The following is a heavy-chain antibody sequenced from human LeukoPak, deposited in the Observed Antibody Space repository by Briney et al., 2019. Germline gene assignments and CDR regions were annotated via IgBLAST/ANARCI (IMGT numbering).Heavy chain of an antibody. V-gene: IGHV3-74*01. CDR1: GFTFSGYW. CDR2: INSDGSIA. Sequence: GGSLRLSCAASGFTFSGYWMHWVRQAPGKGLVWVSRINSDGSIANYADSVNGRFTISRDNAKNTLYLQMDSLSAEDTAVYHCATARHYYSMDVWGKGTTVTVSS. J-gene: IGHJ6*03. CDR3: ATARHYYSMDV.